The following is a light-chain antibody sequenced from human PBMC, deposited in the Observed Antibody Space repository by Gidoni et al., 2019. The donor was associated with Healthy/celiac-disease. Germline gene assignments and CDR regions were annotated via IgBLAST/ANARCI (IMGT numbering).Light chain of an antibody. CDR2: DAS. CDR1: QSVSSY. CDR3: QQRSSPLT. V-gene: IGKV3-11*01. J-gene: IGKJ4*01. Sequence: EIVLTQSPATLSLSPGERATLSCMASQSVSSYLAWYQQKPGQAPRLLIYDASNRATGIPARFSGSGSGTDFTLTISSLEPEDFAVYFCQQRSSPLTFXGXTKVEIK.